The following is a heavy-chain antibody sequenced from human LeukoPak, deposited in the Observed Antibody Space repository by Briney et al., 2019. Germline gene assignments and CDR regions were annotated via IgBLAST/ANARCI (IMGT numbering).Heavy chain of an antibody. V-gene: IGHV1-46*01. CDR2: INPSGGST. CDR1: GYTFTSYY. J-gene: IGHJ6*02. Sequence: AASVKVSCKASGYTFTSYYMHWVRQAPGQGLEWMGIINPSGGSTSYAQKFQGRVTMTRDTSTSTVYMELSSLRSEDTAVYYCARGAEWLWPERPRYGMDVWGQGTTVTVSS. CDR3: ARGAEWLWPERPRYGMDV. D-gene: IGHD3-3*01.